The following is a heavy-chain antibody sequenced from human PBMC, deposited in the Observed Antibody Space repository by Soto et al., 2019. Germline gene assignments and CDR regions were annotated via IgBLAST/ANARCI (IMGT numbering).Heavy chain of an antibody. CDR2: ISGSGGST. D-gene: IGHD6-6*01. V-gene: IGHV3-23*01. CDR3: AKVEGYSSSPYNWFDP. Sequence: EVQLLECGGGLVQPGGSLRLSCAASGFTFSSYAMSWVRQAPGKGLEWVSAISGSGGSTYYADSVKGRFTISRDNSKNTLYLQMNSLRAEDTAVYYCAKVEGYSSSPYNWFDPWGHVTLVTVSS. J-gene: IGHJ5*02. CDR1: GFTFSSYA.